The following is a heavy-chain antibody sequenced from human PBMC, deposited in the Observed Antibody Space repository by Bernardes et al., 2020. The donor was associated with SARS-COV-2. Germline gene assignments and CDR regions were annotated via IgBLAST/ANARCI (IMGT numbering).Heavy chain of an antibody. J-gene: IGHJ6*02. CDR1: GFTFSTFV. CDR2: IWYDGSTR. V-gene: IGHV3-33*01. D-gene: IGHD3-10*01. CDR3: GRAGYGLGNHFYGLDV. Sequence: GGSLRLSCAASGFTFSTFVMHWVRQAPGKGLEWVASIWYDGSTRYYGDSVKGRFTISRDNTKNILYLQMNSLRAEDTAVYYCGRAGYGLGNHFYGLDVWGQGTTVTVSS.